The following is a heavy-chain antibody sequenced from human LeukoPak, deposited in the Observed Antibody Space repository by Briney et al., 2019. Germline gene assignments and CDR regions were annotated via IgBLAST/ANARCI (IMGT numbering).Heavy chain of an antibody. V-gene: IGHV5-51*01. CDR3: ARHGWDSSGHKHDAFDI. Sequence: GESLKISCKGSVYSFTSYWIGWVRQLPGEGLEWMGIIYPGDSDTRYSPSFQGQVTISADKSISTAYLQWSSLKSSETAMYYRARHGWDSSGHKHDAFDIWGQATMVTVSS. J-gene: IGHJ3*02. D-gene: IGHD3-22*01. CDR2: IYPGDSDT. CDR1: VYSFTSYW.